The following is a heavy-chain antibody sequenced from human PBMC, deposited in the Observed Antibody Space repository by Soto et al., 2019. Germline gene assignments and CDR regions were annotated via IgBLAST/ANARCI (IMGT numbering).Heavy chain of an antibody. Sequence: QVQLVESGGGVVQPGRSLRLSCAASRLPFSNYGMHWVRQAPGKGLEWVALIWHDGSNENYADSVKGRFTISRDNSKNTLYLQMNSLRVEDTAIYYCAREGYGAFTNHYFDLWGQGAHVTVSS. CDR1: RLPFSNYG. D-gene: IGHD4-17*01. J-gene: IGHJ4*02. CDR2: IWHDGSNE. V-gene: IGHV3-33*01. CDR3: AREGYGAFTNHYFDL.